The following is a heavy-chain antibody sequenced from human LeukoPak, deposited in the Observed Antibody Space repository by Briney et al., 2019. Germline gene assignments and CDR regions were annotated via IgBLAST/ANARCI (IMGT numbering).Heavy chain of an antibody. Sequence: SQTLSLTCTVSGGSISSGGYHWSWIRQHPGKGLEWIGYIYYSGSTYYNPSLKSRVTISVDTSKNQFSLKLSSVTAADTAVYYCARTDGGGFDYWGQGTLVTVSS. V-gene: IGHV4-31*03. CDR3: ARTDGGGFDY. D-gene: IGHD3-16*01. J-gene: IGHJ4*02. CDR1: GGSISSGGYH. CDR2: IYYSGST.